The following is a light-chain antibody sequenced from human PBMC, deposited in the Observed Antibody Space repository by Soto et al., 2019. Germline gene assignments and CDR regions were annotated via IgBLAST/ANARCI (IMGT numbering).Light chain of an antibody. Sequence: EIVLKQSPATVSLSTGERATLSCRASQSVSSYLAWYQQKPGQAPRLLIYDASNRATGIPARFSGSGSGTDFTLTISSLEPEDFAVYYCQQRSNWPLTFGGGTKVDIK. CDR2: DAS. J-gene: IGKJ4*01. V-gene: IGKV3-11*01. CDR1: QSVSSY. CDR3: QQRSNWPLT.